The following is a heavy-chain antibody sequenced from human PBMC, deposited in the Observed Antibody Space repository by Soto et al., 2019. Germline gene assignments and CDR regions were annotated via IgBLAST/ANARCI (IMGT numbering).Heavy chain of an antibody. CDR2: MNPNSGNT. D-gene: IGHD6-19*01. CDR3: ARGQGSGWYDAFDI. V-gene: IGHV1-8*01. Sequence: ASVKVSCKASGYTFTSYDINWVRQATGQGLEWMGWMNPNSGNTGYAQKFQGRVTMTRNTSISTAYMELSSLRSEDTAVYCCARGQGSGWYDAFDIWGQGTMVTVSS. CDR1: GYTFTSYD. J-gene: IGHJ3*02.